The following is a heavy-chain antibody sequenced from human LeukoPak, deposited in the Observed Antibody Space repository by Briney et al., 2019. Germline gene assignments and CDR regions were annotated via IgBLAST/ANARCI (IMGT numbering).Heavy chain of an antibody. CDR2: IIVTLGTP. CDR3: ARAVDDDLAGYYWGDWFDP. D-gene: IGHD3-9*01. V-gene: IGHV1-69*04. J-gene: IGHJ5*02. CDR1: GGTFTNYA. Sequence: ASVKVSCKATGGTFTNYAVSWVRQAPGQGLEWMGRIIVTLGTPNYAQKFQGRVAITADKSTSTAYMELSSLRSEDTAVYYCARAVDDDLAGYYWGDWFDPWGQGTLVTVSS.